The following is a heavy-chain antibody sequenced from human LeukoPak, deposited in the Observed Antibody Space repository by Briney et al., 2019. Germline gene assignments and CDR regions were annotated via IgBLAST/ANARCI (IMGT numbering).Heavy chain of an antibody. D-gene: IGHD4-17*01. CDR2: ISYDGSNK. CDR1: GFTFSSYG. J-gene: IGHJ4*02. Sequence: TGGSLRLSCAASGFTFSSYGMHWVRQAPGKGLEWVAVISYDGSNKYYADSVKGRFTISRDNSKNTLYLQMNSLRAEDTAVYYCAKDRNDYGDNFDYWGQGTLVTVSS. CDR3: AKDRNDYGDNFDY. V-gene: IGHV3-30*18.